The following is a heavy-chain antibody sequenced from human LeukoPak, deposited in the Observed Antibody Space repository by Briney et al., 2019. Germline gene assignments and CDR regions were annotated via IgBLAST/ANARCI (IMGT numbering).Heavy chain of an antibody. J-gene: IGHJ3*02. D-gene: IGHD5-24*01. CDR1: GYTFTGYY. CDR2: ISAYNGNT. Sequence: ASVKVSCKASGYTFTGYYMHWVRQAPGQGLEWMGWISAYNGNTNYAQKLQGRVTMTTDTSTSTAYMELRSLRSDDTAVYYCAKGRRDGYNWDAFDIWGQGTMVTVSS. V-gene: IGHV1-18*04. CDR3: AKGRRDGYNWDAFDI.